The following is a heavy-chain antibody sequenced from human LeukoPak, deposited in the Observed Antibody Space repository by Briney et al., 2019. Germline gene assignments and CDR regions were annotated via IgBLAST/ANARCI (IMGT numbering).Heavy chain of an antibody. Sequence: ASAKVSCKASGYTFTSYGISWVRQAPGQGLEWMGWISAYNGNTNYAQKLQGRVTMTTDTSTSTAYMELRSPRSDDTAVYYCARFGRVGNTAMVRRPSYYYYGMDVWGQGTTVTVSS. CDR3: ARFGRVGNTAMVRRPSYYYYGMDV. CDR1: GYTFTSYG. CDR2: ISAYNGNT. J-gene: IGHJ6*02. V-gene: IGHV1-18*01. D-gene: IGHD5-18*01.